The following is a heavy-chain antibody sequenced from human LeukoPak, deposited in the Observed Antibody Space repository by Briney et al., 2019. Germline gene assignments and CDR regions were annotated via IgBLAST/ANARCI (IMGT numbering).Heavy chain of an antibody. CDR1: GFTFSDYY. V-gene: IGHV3-11*01. CDR2: ISSSGSTI. CDR3: ARVDDYGGNAYFDY. Sequence: GGSLRLSCAASGFTFSDYYMSWIRQAPGKGLEWVSYISSSGSTIYYADSVKGRFTISRDNAKNSLYLQMNSLRAEDTAAYYCARVDDYGGNAYFDYWGQGTLVTVSS. J-gene: IGHJ4*02. D-gene: IGHD4-23*01.